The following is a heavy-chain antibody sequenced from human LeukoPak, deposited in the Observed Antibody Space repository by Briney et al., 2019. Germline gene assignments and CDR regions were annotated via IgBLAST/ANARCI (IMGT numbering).Heavy chain of an antibody. CDR1: GGSFSGYY. J-gene: IGHJ4*02. D-gene: IGHD6-13*01. Sequence: SETLSLTCAVYGGSFSGYYWSWIRQPPGKGLEWIGEINHSGSTNYNPSLKSRVTISVDTSKNQFSLKLSSVTAADTAVYYCARAASSRRRYSSSWYRYYFGYWGQGTLVTVSS. CDR3: ARAASSRRRYSSSWYRYYFGY. CDR2: INHSGST. V-gene: IGHV4-34*01.